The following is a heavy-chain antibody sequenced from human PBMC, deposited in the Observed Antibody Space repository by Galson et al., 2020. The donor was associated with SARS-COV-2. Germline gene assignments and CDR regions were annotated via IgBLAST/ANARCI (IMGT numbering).Heavy chain of an antibody. CDR3: AGALAI. Sequence: GGSLRLSCAASGFAFSNYWMHWVRQPPGTGLEWVSRITSDGSTITYAAPVKGRFTISRDNAKNTLYLQMNSLGSEDTALYYCAGALAIWGQGTLVTVSS. CDR2: ITSDGSTI. J-gene: IGHJ4*02. CDR1: GFAFSNYW. V-gene: IGHV3-74*01.